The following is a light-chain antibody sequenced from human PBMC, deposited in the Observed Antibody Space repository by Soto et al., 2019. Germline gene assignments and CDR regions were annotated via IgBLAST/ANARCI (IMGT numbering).Light chain of an antibody. CDR1: QSVSSNY. Sequence: EIVLTQSPGTLSLSPGERATLSCRASQSVSSNYLAWYRQKPGQAPRLLIYGASSRATGIPDRFRGSGSGTDFTLTISRLEPEDFAMYYCQQYGGSPWTFGQGTKVEIK. J-gene: IGKJ1*01. CDR3: QQYGGSPWT. CDR2: GAS. V-gene: IGKV3-20*01.